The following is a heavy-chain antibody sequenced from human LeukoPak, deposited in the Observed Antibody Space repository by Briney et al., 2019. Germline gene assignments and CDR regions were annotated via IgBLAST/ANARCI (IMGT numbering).Heavy chain of an antibody. Sequence: GSLRLSCAASGFTFSSYALSWVRQAPGKGLEWVSAISGSGGTIYYADSVKGRFTISRDNSKNTLYLQMNSLRVEDTAVYYCAKAHVDTTLFDYWGQGTLVTVSS. D-gene: IGHD5-18*01. V-gene: IGHV3-23*01. CDR1: GFTFSSYA. CDR2: ISGSGGTI. CDR3: AKAHVDTTLFDY. J-gene: IGHJ4*02.